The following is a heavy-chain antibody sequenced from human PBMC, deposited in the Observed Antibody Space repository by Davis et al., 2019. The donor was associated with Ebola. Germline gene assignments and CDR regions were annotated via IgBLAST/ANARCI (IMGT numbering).Heavy chain of an antibody. D-gene: IGHD4-17*01. CDR2: ISGSGTYT. CDR3: TTYYGDNEDV. Sequence: GESLKISCAASGFTFITYAMTWVRQAPGKGLEWVSSISGSGTYTYHADSVKGRFTISRDNSKNSLYLQMNSLRAEDTAVYYCTTYYGDNEDVWGQGTTVTVSS. J-gene: IGHJ6*02. V-gene: IGHV3-23*01. CDR1: GFTFITYA.